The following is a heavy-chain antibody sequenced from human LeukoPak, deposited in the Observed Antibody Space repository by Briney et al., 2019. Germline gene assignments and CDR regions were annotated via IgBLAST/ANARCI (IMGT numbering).Heavy chain of an antibody. CDR1: GDSVSSKNGA. D-gene: IGHD6-19*01. CDR2: TYYKCKWYN. J-gene: IGHJ4*02. Sequence: SHTLSLTYVLSGDSVSSKNGAWNWLRQSPSRGLEWLGRTYYKCKWYNDYAESMEGRITISQDTSKNQYSLHLNSVTPDDTAVYYCARDFGTTGWHTFDYWGQGTLVTVSS. V-gene: IGHV6-1*01. CDR3: ARDFGTTGWHTFDY.